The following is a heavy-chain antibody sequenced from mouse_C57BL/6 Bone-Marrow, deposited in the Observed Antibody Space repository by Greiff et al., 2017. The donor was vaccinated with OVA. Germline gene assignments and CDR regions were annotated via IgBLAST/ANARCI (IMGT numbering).Heavy chain of an antibody. J-gene: IGHJ2*01. CDR3: TRKEHYGNYDY. Sequence: DVMLVESGEGLVKPGGSLKLSCAASGFTFSSYAMSWVRQTPEKRLEWVAYISSGGDYIYYADTVKGRFTISRDNARNTLYLQMSSLKSEDTAMYYCTRKEHYGNYDYWGQGTTLTVSS. D-gene: IGHD2-1*01. CDR2: ISSGGDYI. V-gene: IGHV5-9-1*02. CDR1: GFTFSSYA.